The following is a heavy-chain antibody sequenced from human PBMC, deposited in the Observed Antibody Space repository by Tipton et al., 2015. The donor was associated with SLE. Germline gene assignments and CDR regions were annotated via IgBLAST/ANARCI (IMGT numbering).Heavy chain of an antibody. CDR1: GYTFNSYG. CDR3: ARDEVILWFGEGLCTGFVP. J-gene: IGHJ5*02. Sequence: VQLVQSGAEVKKPGASVKVSCKASGYTFNSYGISWVRQVPGQGLEWMGWISAYNGKTNYAQKLQGRVTMTTDTSTSTAYMELRSLRSDDTAVYYCARDEVILWFGEGLCTGFVPWGQGTLVTVSS. V-gene: IGHV1-18*01. D-gene: IGHD3-10*01. CDR2: ISAYNGKT.